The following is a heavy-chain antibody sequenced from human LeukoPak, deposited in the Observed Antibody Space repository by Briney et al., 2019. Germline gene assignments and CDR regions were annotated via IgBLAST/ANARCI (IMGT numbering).Heavy chain of an antibody. V-gene: IGHV1-69*04. Sequence: GASVKVSCKASGGTFSSYAISWVRQAPGQGLEWMGRIIPILGIANYAQKFQGRVTITADKSTSTAYMELSSLRSEDTAVYYCARAAGDYDAFDIWGQGTMVTVSS. CDR3: ARAAGDYDAFDI. J-gene: IGHJ3*02. D-gene: IGHD4-17*01. CDR2: IIPILGIA. CDR1: GGTFSSYA.